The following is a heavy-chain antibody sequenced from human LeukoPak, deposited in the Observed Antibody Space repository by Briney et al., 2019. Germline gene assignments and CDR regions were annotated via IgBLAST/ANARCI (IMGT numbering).Heavy chain of an antibody. CDR3: AKDLTPEYDILTGYLR. Sequence: GGSLRLSCAASGFTFSSYAMSWVRQPPAKGLEWVSAINGIGGSTYYADSVKGRFTISRDNPKNTLYLQINSLRAEDTAVYYCAKDLTPEYDILTGYLRWGQGTLVTVSS. D-gene: IGHD3-9*01. J-gene: IGHJ4*02. CDR2: INGIGGST. V-gene: IGHV3-23*01. CDR1: GFTFSSYA.